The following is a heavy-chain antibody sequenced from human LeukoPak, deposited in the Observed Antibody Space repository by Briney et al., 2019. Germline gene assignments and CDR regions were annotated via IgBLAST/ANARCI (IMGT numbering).Heavy chain of an antibody. D-gene: IGHD3/OR15-3a*01. Sequence: GGSLRLSCAASGFTFSSYSMNWVRQAPGKGLEWVSFISSSSSYIYYADSVKGRFTISRDNAKNSLYLQMNGLRAEDTAVYYCARDRDWSVLYDASDIWGQGTMVTVSS. V-gene: IGHV3-21*01. J-gene: IGHJ3*02. CDR2: ISSSSSYI. CDR3: ARDRDWSVLYDASDI. CDR1: GFTFSSYS.